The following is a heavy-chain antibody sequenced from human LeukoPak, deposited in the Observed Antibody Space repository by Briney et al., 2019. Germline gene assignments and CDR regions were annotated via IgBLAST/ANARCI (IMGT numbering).Heavy chain of an antibody. D-gene: IGHD2-21*02. CDR3: ARETDWFDP. CDR2: INPNSGGT. CDR1: GYTFTSYG. J-gene: IGHJ5*02. V-gene: IGHV1-2*02. Sequence: ASVKVSCKASGYTFTSYGISWVRQAPGQGLEWMGWINPNSGGTNYAQKFQGRVTMTRDTSISTAYMELSRLRSDDTAVYYCARETDWFDPWGQGTLVTVSS.